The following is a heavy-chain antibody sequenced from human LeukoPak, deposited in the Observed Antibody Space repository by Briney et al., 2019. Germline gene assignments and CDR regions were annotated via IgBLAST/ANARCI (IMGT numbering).Heavy chain of an antibody. CDR2: VSAYNGNT. CDR1: GYTFTTYG. V-gene: IGHV1-18*01. D-gene: IGHD7-27*01. Sequence: GASVKVSSTASGYTFTTYGISWVRQAPGHGLGWMGWVSAYNGNTNYAQKLQGRVTITTDTSTKTAYMELGSLRSDDTAVYYCARGLLTGRARYALDIWGQGTMVTVSS. CDR3: ARGLLTGRARYALDI. J-gene: IGHJ3*02.